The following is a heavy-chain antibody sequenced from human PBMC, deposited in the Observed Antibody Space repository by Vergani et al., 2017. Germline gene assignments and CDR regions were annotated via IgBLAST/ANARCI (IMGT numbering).Heavy chain of an antibody. CDR1: GGSISSSSYY. CDR3: ARGDSIQTGPEAIAFDY. Sequence: QLQLQESGPGLVKPSETLSLTCTVSGGSISSSSYYWGWIRQPPGKGLEWIGEINHSGSTNYNPSLKSRVTISVDTSKNQFSLKLSSVTAADTAVYYCARGDSIQTGPEAIAFDYWGQGTLVTVSS. V-gene: IGHV4-39*07. J-gene: IGHJ4*02. D-gene: IGHD3-9*01. CDR2: INHSGST.